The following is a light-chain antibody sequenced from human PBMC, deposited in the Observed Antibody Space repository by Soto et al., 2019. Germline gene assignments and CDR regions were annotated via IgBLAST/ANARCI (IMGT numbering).Light chain of an antibody. J-gene: IGLJ1*01. Sequence: QSVLTQPASVSGSPGQSITISCTGTSSDXGGYNYVSWFQHHPGKAPKLIIYEVSYRPSGVSNRFSGSKSGDTASLTISGLQAEDEADYYCSSFTNTITRYAFGTGTKVTVL. CDR3: SSFTNTITRYA. V-gene: IGLV2-14*01. CDR2: EVS. CDR1: SSDXGGYNY.